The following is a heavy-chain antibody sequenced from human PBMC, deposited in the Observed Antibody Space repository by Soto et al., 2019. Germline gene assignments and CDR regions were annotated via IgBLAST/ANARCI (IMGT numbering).Heavy chain of an antibody. V-gene: IGHV1-69*02. D-gene: IGHD3-10*01. CDR3: ATSYGSGYRAFDS. CDR2: INPILSMS. CDR1: GDTFNFYS. J-gene: IGHJ4*02. Sequence: QVQLVQSGADVQRPGSSVRVSLKASGDTFNFYSINWVRQAPGLGLQWMGRINPILSMSNYAPRFQGRVTMTADKSTSTAYMELSSLRSEDTAMYYCATSYGSGYRAFDSWGQGALVTVSS.